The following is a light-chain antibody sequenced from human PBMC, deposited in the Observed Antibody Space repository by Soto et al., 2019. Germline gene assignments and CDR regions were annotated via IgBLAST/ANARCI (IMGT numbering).Light chain of an antibody. J-gene: IGKJ4*01. Sequence: EIVCTQSPATLSLSPGERATLSCRASQSVSSYLAWSQQKPGQAPRLLIYDAPHRATGIPARFSGSGSGTDFPLTISSLENEDFAVYYRQHSSNSPLTFGGGTKVEIK. CDR3: QHSSNSPLT. CDR2: DAP. V-gene: IGKV3-11*01. CDR1: QSVSSY.